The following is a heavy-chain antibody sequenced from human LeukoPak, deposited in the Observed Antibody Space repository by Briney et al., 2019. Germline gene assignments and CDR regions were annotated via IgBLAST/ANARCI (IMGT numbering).Heavy chain of an antibody. D-gene: IGHD5-24*01. J-gene: IGHJ4*02. Sequence: PGGSLRLSCAASGFTFSNAWMRWVRQAPGKGLVWVSRVKFDGSYTNYVDSVKGRFTISRDNAKNTLYLQMNSLRLEDTGIYYCVRDGDAYNFDYWGQGTLVTVSS. CDR3: VRDGDAYNFDY. CDR1: GFTFSNAW. V-gene: IGHV3-74*01. CDR2: VKFDGSYT.